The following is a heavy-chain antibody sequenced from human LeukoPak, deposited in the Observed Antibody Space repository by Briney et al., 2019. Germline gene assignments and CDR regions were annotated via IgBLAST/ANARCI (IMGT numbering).Heavy chain of an antibody. CDR3: AKQEPYYYGSGSYYRATPFDY. D-gene: IGHD3-10*01. Sequence: GGSLRLSCAGSGFTFNNYGVSWVRQAPGKGLEWVSAISGSGGSTYYADSVKGRFTISRDNSKNTLYLQMNSLRAEDTAVYYCAKQEPYYYGSGSYYRATPFDYWGQGTLVTVSS. V-gene: IGHV3-23*01. J-gene: IGHJ4*02. CDR2: ISGSGGST. CDR1: GFTFNNYG.